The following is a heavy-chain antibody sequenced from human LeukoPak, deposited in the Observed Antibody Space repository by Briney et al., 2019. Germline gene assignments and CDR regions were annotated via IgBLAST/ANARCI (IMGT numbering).Heavy chain of an antibody. CDR3: ARAPTVVGATGFDY. J-gene: IGHJ4*02. D-gene: IGHD1-26*01. Sequence: PGGSLRRSCAVSGFTFSSYEMNWVRQAPGKGLEWVPYISSSGSTIYYADSGKGRFTISSDNARHSRYLQMNSLRSEDTAVYYCARAPTVVGATGFDYWGQGTLVTVSS. CDR1: GFTFSSYE. V-gene: IGHV3-48*03. CDR2: ISSSGSTI.